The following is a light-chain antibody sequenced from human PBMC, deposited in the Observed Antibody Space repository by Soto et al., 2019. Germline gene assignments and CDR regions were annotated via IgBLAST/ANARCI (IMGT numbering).Light chain of an antibody. Sequence: EIVMTQSPATLSVSPGERAALSCRASQSVNCNFVWHQQKPGQAPRLLIYGASTRATDIPARFSGSGSGTEFTLIISSLQSEDFAVYYCQQYNNWPYTFGQGTKLEIK. V-gene: IGKV3-15*01. CDR3: QQYNNWPYT. CDR1: QSVNCN. CDR2: GAS. J-gene: IGKJ2*01.